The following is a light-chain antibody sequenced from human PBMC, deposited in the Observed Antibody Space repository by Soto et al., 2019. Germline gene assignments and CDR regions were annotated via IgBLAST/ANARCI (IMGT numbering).Light chain of an antibody. J-gene: IGKJ1*01. CDR2: WAS. Sequence: IVMTQSPDSLALSLGERATINCKSSRSLLYNPNNRTYLAWYQQKPGQPPKLLIYWASTRESGVPDRFSGSGSGTDFTLTISSLQAEDAAVYYCQQYINDLPAFGQGTKVDIK. CDR3: QQYINDLPA. CDR1: RSLLYNPNNRTY. V-gene: IGKV4-1*01.